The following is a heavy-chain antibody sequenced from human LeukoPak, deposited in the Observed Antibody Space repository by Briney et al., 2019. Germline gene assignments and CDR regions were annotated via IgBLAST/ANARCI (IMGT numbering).Heavy chain of an antibody. Sequence: ASLKVSCKASESTFIGNYMHWVRQPHGQGPEWMGWINPTGGATNYAQKFQGKVTLTRATSISTAYMELSRLRFDAPAVYYWAGVRLNAFDIWGEGTMVIVSS. J-gene: IGHJ3*02. D-gene: IGHD3-16*01. CDR2: INPTGGAT. CDR1: ESTFIGNY. CDR3: AGVRLNAFDI. V-gene: IGHV1-2*02.